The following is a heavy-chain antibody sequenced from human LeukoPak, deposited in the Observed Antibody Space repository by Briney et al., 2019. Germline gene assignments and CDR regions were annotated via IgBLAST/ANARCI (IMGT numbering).Heavy chain of an antibody. D-gene: IGHD6-13*01. CDR2: ISGSGGST. J-gene: IGHJ3*02. Sequence: ETLSLTCTVSGGSISSSSYYWGWIRQPPGKGLEWVSAISGSGGSTYYADSVKGRFTISRDNSKNTLYLQMNSLRAEDTAVYYCRAAGEQEGGAFDIWGQGTMVTVSS. V-gene: IGHV3-23*01. CDR1: GGSISSSSYY. CDR3: RAAGEQEGGAFDI.